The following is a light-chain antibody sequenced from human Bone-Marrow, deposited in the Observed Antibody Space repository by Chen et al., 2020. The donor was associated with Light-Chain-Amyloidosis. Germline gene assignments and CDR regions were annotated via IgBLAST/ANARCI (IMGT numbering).Light chain of an antibody. CDR2: RNN. J-gene: IGLJ1*01. CDR3: AAWDGSLSGYV. Sequence: QSVLTQPPSASGPPGPRGTISCFGASSNIGINNVYWYQPFPGAAPNLLINRNNQRPSGVPGRLSASKSGTSAFLDSSGLRSEDEADYYCAAWDGSLSGYVFGTGTKVIVL. CDR1: SSNIGINN. V-gene: IGLV1-47*01.